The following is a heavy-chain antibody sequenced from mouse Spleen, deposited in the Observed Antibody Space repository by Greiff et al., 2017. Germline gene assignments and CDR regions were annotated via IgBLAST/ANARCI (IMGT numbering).Heavy chain of an antibody. CDR2: ISSGGDYI. Sequence: EVQRVESGEGLVKPGGSLRLSCAASGFTFSRYAMSWVRQTPEKRLEWVTYISSGGDYIYYADTVKGRFTISRDNARNTLYLQMSSLKSEDTAMYYCTRDGGIYYDYDGAYWGQGTLVTVSA. J-gene: IGHJ3*01. D-gene: IGHD2-4*01. V-gene: IGHV5-9-1*02. CDR3: TRDGGIYYDYDGAY. CDR1: GFTFSRYA.